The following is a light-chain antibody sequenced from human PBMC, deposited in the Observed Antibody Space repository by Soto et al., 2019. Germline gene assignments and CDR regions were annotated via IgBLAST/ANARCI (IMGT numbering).Light chain of an antibody. CDR1: DIGSKS. J-gene: IGLJ1*01. CDR3: LVWDNSGDRYV. Sequence: LTQPPSVSVAPGQTARITCGGNDIGSKSVHWYQQKPGQAPVVVVYEDYDRPSGIPERFSGSNSGNTATLTITRVEAGDEADYYCLVWDNSGDRYVFGTGTKLTVL. CDR2: EDY. V-gene: IGLV3-21*02.